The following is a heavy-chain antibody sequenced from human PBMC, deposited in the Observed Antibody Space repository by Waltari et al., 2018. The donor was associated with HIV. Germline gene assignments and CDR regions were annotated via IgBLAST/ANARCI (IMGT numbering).Heavy chain of an antibody. D-gene: IGHD1-26*01. Sequence: QLQQSGPGLVKPSQTLSLTCAISGDSVSSSSATWNWIRQSPSRGLEWLGRTYYRSRWYNDYAVSVKSRISINADTTKHQISLQLNSVTPEDTAVYYCTRGSDEALDYWDQGTLVTVSS. CDR2: TYYRSRWYN. V-gene: IGHV6-1*01. CDR3: TRGSDEALDY. J-gene: IGHJ4*02. CDR1: GDSVSSSSAT.